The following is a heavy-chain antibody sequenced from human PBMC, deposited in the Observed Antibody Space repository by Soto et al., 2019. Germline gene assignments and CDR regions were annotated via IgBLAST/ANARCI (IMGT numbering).Heavy chain of an antibody. Sequence: QVQLQESGPGLVKPSQTLSLSCTVAGGSISSGNYYWSWIRQHPGKGLEWIGYIYYSGSTYYNPALKSRVTMSVDTSKTLFPLKLSSVTAADTPMYYWARTSYETSGTAADPWGQGTLVTVSA. CDR1: GGSISSGNYY. V-gene: IGHV4-31*03. J-gene: IGHJ5*02. D-gene: IGHD3-22*01. CDR2: IYYSGST. CDR3: ARTSYETSGTAADP.